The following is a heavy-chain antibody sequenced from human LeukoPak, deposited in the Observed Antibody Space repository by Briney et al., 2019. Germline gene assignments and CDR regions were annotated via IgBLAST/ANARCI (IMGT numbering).Heavy chain of an antibody. Sequence: SETLSLTCAVYGGSFSGYYWSWIRQPRGKGLEWIGEINHSGSTNYNPSLKSRVTISVDTSKNQFSLKLSSVTAADTAFYYCASQGHHGKIVGTTLSYFYMDVWGKGTTVTVSS. CDR2: INHSGST. CDR3: ASQGHHGKIVGTTLSYFYMDV. V-gene: IGHV4-34*01. CDR1: GGSFSGYY. D-gene: IGHD1-26*01. J-gene: IGHJ6*03.